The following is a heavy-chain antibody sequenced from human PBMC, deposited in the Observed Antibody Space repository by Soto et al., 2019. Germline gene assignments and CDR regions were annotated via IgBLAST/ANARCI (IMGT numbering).Heavy chain of an antibody. CDR1: GFTFDDYT. CDR2: ISWDGGST. CDR3: AKGNWNDALWFDP. Sequence: GSLRLSCAASGFTFDDYTMHWVRQAPGKGLEWVSLISWDGGSTYYADSVKGRFTISRDNSKNSLYLQMNSLRTEDTALYYCAKGNWNDALWFDPWGQGTLVTVSS. D-gene: IGHD1-1*01. J-gene: IGHJ5*02. V-gene: IGHV3-43*01.